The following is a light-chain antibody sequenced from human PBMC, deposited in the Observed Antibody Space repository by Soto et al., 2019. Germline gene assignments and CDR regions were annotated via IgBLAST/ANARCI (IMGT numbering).Light chain of an antibody. Sequence: EIVLTQNPATLSLSAGERATLSCRASQNVDSNYLAWYQQKPGQAPRIIIFGASGRATGIPDRFSGSGSGTDFTLTISCLEPEYFAVYYCQQYCSLSWTFGRGTKVDIK. CDR2: GAS. CDR1: QNVDSNY. CDR3: QQYCSLSWT. V-gene: IGKV3-20*01. J-gene: IGKJ1*01.